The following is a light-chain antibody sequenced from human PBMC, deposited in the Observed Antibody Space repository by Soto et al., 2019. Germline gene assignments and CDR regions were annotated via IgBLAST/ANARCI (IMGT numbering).Light chain of an antibody. J-gene: IGKJ1*01. Sequence: DIQMTQSPSTLSASVGDRVAITCRASHRISSWLAWYQQKAGKAPTLLIYGASSLHTGVPSRFSGSGSGSEFTLTISSLQPDDVATYYCQHCNSYPWTFGQGTKVEIK. CDR2: GAS. CDR3: QHCNSYPWT. V-gene: IGKV1-5*01. CDR1: HRISSW.